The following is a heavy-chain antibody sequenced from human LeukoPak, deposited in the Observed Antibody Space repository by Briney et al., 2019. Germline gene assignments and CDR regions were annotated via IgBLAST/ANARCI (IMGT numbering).Heavy chain of an antibody. CDR3: ARGGDWKHWFDP. V-gene: IGHV4-59*11. CDR1: DASISGHY. J-gene: IGHJ5*02. CDR2: IYYNGGT. Sequence: SETLSLTCTVSDASISGHYWSWIRKPPGKGLEWIGHIYYNGGTDYNPSLESRVTISVDTSKNHFSLKLSSVTAADTAVYYCARGGDWKHWFDPWGQGSRVTISS. D-gene: IGHD2-21*02.